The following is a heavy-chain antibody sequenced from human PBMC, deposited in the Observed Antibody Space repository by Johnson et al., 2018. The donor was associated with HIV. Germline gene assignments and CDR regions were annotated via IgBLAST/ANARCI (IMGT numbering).Heavy chain of an antibody. CDR3: AKEGTLWFGELYDAFDI. Sequence: VQVLESGGGLVQPGGSLRLSCAASGFTFSSYAMSWVRQAPGKGLEWVSAISGSGGSTYYADSVKGRFTISRDNSKNTLYLQMNSLRAEDTAVHYCAKEGTLWFGELYDAFDIWGQGTMVTVSS. J-gene: IGHJ3*02. CDR1: GFTFSSYA. D-gene: IGHD3-10*01. V-gene: IGHV3-23*01. CDR2: ISGSGGST.